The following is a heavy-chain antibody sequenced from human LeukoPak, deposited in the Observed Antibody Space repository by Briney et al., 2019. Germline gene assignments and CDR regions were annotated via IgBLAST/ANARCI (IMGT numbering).Heavy chain of an antibody. V-gene: IGHV3-66*01. J-gene: IGHJ2*01. D-gene: IGHD3-9*01. Sequence: GGSLRLSCAASGFTVSSNYMAWVRQAPGKGLEWVSVIYDGGFTDYTDSVKGRFTISRDNSKSTLYLQMNTLRAEDTAVYYCARVMGRLVRTWYFDLWGRGTLATVSS. CDR3: ARVMGRLVRTWYFDL. CDR2: IYDGGFT. CDR1: GFTVSSNY.